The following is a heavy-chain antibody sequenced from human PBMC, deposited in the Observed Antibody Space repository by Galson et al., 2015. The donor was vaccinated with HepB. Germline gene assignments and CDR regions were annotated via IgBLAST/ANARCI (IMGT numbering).Heavy chain of an antibody. CDR1: GFTFSSYG. J-gene: IGHJ4*02. CDR2: ISYDGSNK. V-gene: IGHV3-30*18. Sequence: SLRLSCAASGFTFSSYGMHWVRQAPGKGLEWVAVISYDGSNKYYADSVKGRFTISRDNSKNTLYLQMNSLRAEDTAVYYCAKVSQQWLVRGGLDYWGQGTLVAVSS. CDR3: AKVSQQWLVRGGLDY. D-gene: IGHD6-19*01.